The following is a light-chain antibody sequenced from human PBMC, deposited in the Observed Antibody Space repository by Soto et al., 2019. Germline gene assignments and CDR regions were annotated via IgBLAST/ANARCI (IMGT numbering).Light chain of an antibody. CDR1: QSVSSSY. J-gene: IGKJ3*01. CDR2: GAS. CDR3: QQYGSSPPFT. Sequence: EIVFTQSPSALSLSPRERATLSCRAIQSVSSSYLAWYQQKPGQAPRLLIYGASSRATGIPDRFSGSGSGTDFTLTISRLEPEDFAVYYCQQYGSSPPFTFGPGTKVDI. V-gene: IGKV3-20*01.